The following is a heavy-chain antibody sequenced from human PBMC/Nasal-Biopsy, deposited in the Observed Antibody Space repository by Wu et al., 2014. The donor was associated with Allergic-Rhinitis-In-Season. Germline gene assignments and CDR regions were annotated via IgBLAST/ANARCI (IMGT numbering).Heavy chain of an antibody. J-gene: IGHJ4*02. CDR1: GFSLTTSGMC. CDR3: ARMPGGYDSEMDF. Sequence: VKPTETLTLTCTFSGFSLTTSGMCVTWIRQSPGRALEWLAFINWLDDKYYSTSLKTRLTIFKDTSKNQVGLTLTNMDPVDTATYSCARMPGGYDSEMDFWGQGTRVTVSS. CDR2: INWLDDK. D-gene: IGHD5-12*01. V-gene: IGHV2-70*01.